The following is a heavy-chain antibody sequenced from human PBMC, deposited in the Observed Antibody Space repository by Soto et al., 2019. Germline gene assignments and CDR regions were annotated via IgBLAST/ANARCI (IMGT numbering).Heavy chain of an antibody. Sequence: SETLSLTCAVSGVTISTYYWSWIRKNPGKGLEWIGYNYHSGTTNYNPSLKSRVTISVDTSKNQFSLRLTSVTAADTAIYYCVRETYIGYGHAIDHWGQGILVTVSS. CDR2: NYHSGTT. CDR3: VRETYIGYGHAIDH. J-gene: IGHJ4*02. CDR1: GVTISTYY. V-gene: IGHV4-59*01. D-gene: IGHD5-12*01.